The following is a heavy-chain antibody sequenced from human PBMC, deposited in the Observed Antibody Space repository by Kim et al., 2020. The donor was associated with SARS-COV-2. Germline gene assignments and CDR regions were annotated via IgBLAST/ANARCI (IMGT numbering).Heavy chain of an antibody. CDR2: INPSGGST. J-gene: IGHJ4*02. D-gene: IGHD3-10*01. Sequence: ASVKVSCKASGYTFTSYYMHWVRQAPGQGLEWMGIINPSGGSTSYAQKFQGRVTMTRDTSTSTVYMELSSLRSEDTAVYYCARDQRDYYGSGSYYIDYWGQGTLVTVSS. V-gene: IGHV1-46*01. CDR3: ARDQRDYYGSGSYYIDY. CDR1: GYTFTSYY.